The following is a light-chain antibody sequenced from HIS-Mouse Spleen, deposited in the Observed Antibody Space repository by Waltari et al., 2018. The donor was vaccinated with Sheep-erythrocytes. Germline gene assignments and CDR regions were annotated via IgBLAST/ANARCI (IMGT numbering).Light chain of an antibody. Sequence: SYVLTQPPSVSVAPGQTARITCGGNNIGSKSVHWYQQKPGQAPVLVVYDDSDRPSGIPEGLSGSNSGNTATLTISRVEAGDEADYYCQVWDSSSDPVVFGGGTKLTVL. CDR1: NIGSKS. V-gene: IGLV3-21*02. CDR2: DDS. CDR3: QVWDSSSDPVV. J-gene: IGLJ2*01.